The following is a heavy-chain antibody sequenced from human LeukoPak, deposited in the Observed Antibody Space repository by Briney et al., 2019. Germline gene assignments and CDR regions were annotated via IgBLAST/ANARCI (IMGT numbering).Heavy chain of an antibody. Sequence: KPSETLSLTCTVSGGSISSSSYYWGWIRQPPGEGLEWIGSIYYSGSTYYNPSLKSRVTISVDTSKNQFSLKLSSVTAADTAVYYCASTYYDILTGYGSQFDYWGQGTLVTVSS. CDR3: ASTYYDILTGYGSQFDY. V-gene: IGHV4-39*07. D-gene: IGHD3-9*01. CDR2: IYYSGST. J-gene: IGHJ4*02. CDR1: GGSISSSSYY.